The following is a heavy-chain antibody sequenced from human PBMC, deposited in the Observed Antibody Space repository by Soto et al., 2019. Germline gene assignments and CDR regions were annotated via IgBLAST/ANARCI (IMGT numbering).Heavy chain of an antibody. J-gene: IGHJ5*02. D-gene: IGHD3-10*01. CDR1: GGSISSGDYY. V-gene: IGHV4-30-4*01. Sequence: QVQLQESGPGLVKPSQTLSLTCTVSGGSISSGDYYWSWIRQPPGKGLEWIGYIYYSGSTYYNPSLKSRVTLSVDTAKNPCSLKLSSVTAADTAVYYCDGEHIGWFDPWGKGTLVTVCS. CDR3: DGEHIGWFDP. CDR2: IYYSGST.